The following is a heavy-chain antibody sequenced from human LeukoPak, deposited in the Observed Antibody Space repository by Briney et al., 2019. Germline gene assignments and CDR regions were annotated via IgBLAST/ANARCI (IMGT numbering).Heavy chain of an antibody. CDR3: AREVVD. V-gene: IGHV3-30-3*01. Sequence: GGSLRLSCAASGFTFSGYAMHWVCQAPGKGLEWVALISYDGTNKYYADSVKGRFTISRDNYKNTLYLQMNSLRAEDTAVYYCAREVVDWGQGTMVTVSS. J-gene: IGHJ3*01. CDR2: ISYDGTNK. CDR1: GFTFSGYA. D-gene: IGHD2-15*01.